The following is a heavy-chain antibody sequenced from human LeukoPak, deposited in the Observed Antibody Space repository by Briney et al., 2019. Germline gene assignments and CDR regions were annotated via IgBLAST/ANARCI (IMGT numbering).Heavy chain of an antibody. Sequence: GGSLRLSCAASGFTFSSYWMSWVRQAPGEGLEWVANIKQDGSEKYYVDSVKGRFTISRDNAKNSLYLQMNSLRAEDTAVYYCARVPYSGYDLSYYYYGMDVWGQGTTVTVSS. J-gene: IGHJ6*02. CDR1: GFTFSSYW. CDR3: ARVPYSGYDLSYYYYGMDV. D-gene: IGHD5-12*01. CDR2: IKQDGSEK. V-gene: IGHV3-7*04.